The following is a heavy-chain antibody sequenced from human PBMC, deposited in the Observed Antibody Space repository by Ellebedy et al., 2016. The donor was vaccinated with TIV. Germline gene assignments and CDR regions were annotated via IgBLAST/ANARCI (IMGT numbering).Heavy chain of an antibody. V-gene: IGHV3-7*01. J-gene: IGHJ5*02. Sequence: GESLKISCAASGFSFRSYWMSWVRQAPGKGLEWVANIYQDGGVQYYVDSVKGRFTISRDNAANSLFLQMNSLRAEDTAVYYCARRGSYGDYAVQINSWFDTWGRGTLVAVSS. CDR2: IYQDGGVQ. CDR3: ARRGSYGDYAVQINSWFDT. CDR1: GFSFRSYW. D-gene: IGHD4-17*01.